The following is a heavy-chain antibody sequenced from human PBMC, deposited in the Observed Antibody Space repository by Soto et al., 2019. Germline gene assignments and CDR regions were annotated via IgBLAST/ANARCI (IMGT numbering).Heavy chain of an antibody. CDR3: AKDEGTSTTVFDY. CDR2: ITATNGNT. D-gene: IGHD4-4*01. J-gene: IGHJ4*02. CDR1: GVTFKAYA. V-gene: IGHV3-23*01. Sequence: QLLESGGASVQPGGSLRLSCVAPGVTFKAYAMGWVRQAPGRGLEWVSSITATNGNTYYADSVRGRFTISRDNSRNSLFLQMNGLRPEDSALYYCAKDEGTSTTVFDYWGQGTRVTVPS.